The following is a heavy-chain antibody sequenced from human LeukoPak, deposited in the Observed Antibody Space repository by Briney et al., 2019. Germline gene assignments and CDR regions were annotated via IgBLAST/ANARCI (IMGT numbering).Heavy chain of an antibody. D-gene: IGHD3-22*01. V-gene: IGHV1-18*01. CDR3: ARTIPSYYYDSSGFSIFDY. CDR2: ISAYNGNT. CDR1: VYTFTSYG. J-gene: IGHJ4*02. Sequence: ASVKVSFKASVYTFTSYGISWVRQAPVQGLEWMGWISAYNGNTNYAQKLQGRVTMTTDTSTSTAYMERRSLRSDDTAVYYCARTIPSYYYDSSGFSIFDYWGQGTLVTVSS.